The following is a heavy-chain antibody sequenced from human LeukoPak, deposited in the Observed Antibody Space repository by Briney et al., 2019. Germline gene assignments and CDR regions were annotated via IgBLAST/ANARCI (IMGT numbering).Heavy chain of an antibody. CDR3: ARDIAVAGMNDMDV. Sequence: GASVKVSCKASGYTFTSYAMNWVRQAPGQGLEWMGWINTNTGNPTYAQGFTGRFVFSLDTSVSTAYLQISSLKAEDTAVYYCARDIAVAGMNDMDVWGKGTTVTVSS. V-gene: IGHV7-4-1*02. J-gene: IGHJ6*03. D-gene: IGHD6-19*01. CDR1: GYTFTSYA. CDR2: INTNTGNP.